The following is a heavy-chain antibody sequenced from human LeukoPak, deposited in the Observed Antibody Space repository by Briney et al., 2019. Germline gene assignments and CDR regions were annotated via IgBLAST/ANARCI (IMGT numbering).Heavy chain of an antibody. J-gene: IGHJ5*02. CDR2: ISAYNNYT. D-gene: IGHD6-19*01. V-gene: IGHV1-18*01. CDR1: GYTFTSYG. CDR3: ARLDFEQWLLRP. Sequence: ASVKVSCKASGYTFTSYGINRVRHAPAQGLEWKGWISAYNNYTKYAQKLQGRVTMTTDTSTSRAYMELRSLRSDDTAVYYCARLDFEQWLLRPWVEGTLVTVSS.